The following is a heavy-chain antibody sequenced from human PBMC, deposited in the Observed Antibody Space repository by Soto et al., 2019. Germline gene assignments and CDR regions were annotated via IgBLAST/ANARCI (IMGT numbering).Heavy chain of an antibody. D-gene: IGHD6-13*01. CDR3: ARFAKEENPKLESWYAFDF. Sequence: PSETLSLTCTVSSGSIRSGGYFWSWVRQHPGKGLEWIGHIYYRGGTSYNPSLESRVAMSVDTSKNEFTLKVNSVTAADTAIYYCARFAKEENPKLESWYAFDFWGRGTLVTVSS. CDR1: SGSIRSGGYF. CDR2: IYYRGGT. J-gene: IGHJ4*02. V-gene: IGHV4-31*03.